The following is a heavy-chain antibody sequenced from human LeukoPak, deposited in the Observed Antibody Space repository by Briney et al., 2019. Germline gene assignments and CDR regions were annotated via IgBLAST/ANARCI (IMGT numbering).Heavy chain of an antibody. CDR1: GGSSSGYY. D-gene: IGHD3-10*01. CDR2: INHSGST. Sequence: SETLSLTCAVYGGSSSGYYWSWIRQPPGKGLEWIGEINHSGSTNYNPSLKSRVTISVDTSKNQFSLKLSSVTAADTSVYYCARGGYEVTMVRGVQTYNWFDPWGQGTLVTVSS. CDR3: ARGGYEVTMVRGVQTYNWFDP. V-gene: IGHV4-34*01. J-gene: IGHJ5*02.